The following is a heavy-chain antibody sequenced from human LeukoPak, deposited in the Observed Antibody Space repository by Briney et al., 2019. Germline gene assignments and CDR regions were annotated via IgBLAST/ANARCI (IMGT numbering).Heavy chain of an antibody. Sequence: ASVKVSCKASGYTFTTYGITWVRQAPGQGLEWMGWISVDSDNTNYAQKLQGRVTVTTDTSTSTAYMELRSLRSDDTAVYYCARAGASRWSDYWGQGTLVTVSS. J-gene: IGHJ4*02. V-gene: IGHV1-18*01. CDR3: ARAGASRWSDY. D-gene: IGHD6-13*01. CDR1: GYTFTTYG. CDR2: ISVDSDNT.